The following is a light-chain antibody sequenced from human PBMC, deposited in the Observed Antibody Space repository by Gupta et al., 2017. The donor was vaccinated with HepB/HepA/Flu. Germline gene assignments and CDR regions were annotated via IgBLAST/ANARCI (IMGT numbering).Light chain of an antibody. V-gene: IGLV3-1*01. J-gene: IGLJ1*01. Sequence: SSELTQPPSVSVSPGQTASITCSGVKLGDKYACRYQQKPGQPPVLVIYKDSKRAAGTPELFSGSNSANTATLTIGGAQAGDDDYYYCQDSDSSTCVFGTGTKLTVL. CDR2: KDS. CDR1: KLGDKY. CDR3: QDSDSSTCV.